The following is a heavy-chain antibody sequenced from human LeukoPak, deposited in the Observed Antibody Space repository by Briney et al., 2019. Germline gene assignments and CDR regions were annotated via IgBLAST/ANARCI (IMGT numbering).Heavy chain of an antibody. CDR1: GFALSGYS. CDR3: ARVRGPTLPHSYMDV. V-gene: IGHV3-48*04. J-gene: IGHJ6*03. Sequence: GGSLRLFCAASGFALSGYSIHWVRQAPGKGVEWVSFILSSSSTIYYADSVKGRFTISRDNAKKSVHLQMNSLRVEDTALYYCARVRGPTLPHSYMDVWGKGTAVTVSS. D-gene: IGHD2-15*01. CDR2: ILSSSSTI.